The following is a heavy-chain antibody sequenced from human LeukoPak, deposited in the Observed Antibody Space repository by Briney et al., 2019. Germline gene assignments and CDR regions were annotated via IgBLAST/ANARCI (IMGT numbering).Heavy chain of an antibody. V-gene: IGHV3-74*01. D-gene: IGHD3-10*01. CDR3: ARIPGGSGSQYDY. CDR1: RVYFSGFA. CDR2: INSDGSST. J-gene: IGHJ4*02. Sequence: GGTERISWSAERVYFSGFAISWKRKAPGKGLVWVSRINSDGSSTFYADSVKGRFTTSRDNAENTVYLQMNSLRADDTAVYYCARIPGGSGSQYDYWGQGTLVIVSS.